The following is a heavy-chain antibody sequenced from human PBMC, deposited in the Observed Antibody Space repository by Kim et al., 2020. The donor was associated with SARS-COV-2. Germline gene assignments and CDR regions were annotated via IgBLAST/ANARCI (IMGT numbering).Heavy chain of an antibody. D-gene: IGHD3-3*01. V-gene: IGHV3-74*01. Sequence: TYAGSGKGRINISQDNAKNTLYLEMNSLGAEDTAVYYWARGVVNSRGAFDIWGQGAMVTVSS. J-gene: IGHJ3*02. CDR3: ARGVVNSRGAFDI.